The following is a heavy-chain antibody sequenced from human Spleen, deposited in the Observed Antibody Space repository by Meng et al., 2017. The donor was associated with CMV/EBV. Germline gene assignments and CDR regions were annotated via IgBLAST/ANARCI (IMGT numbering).Heavy chain of an antibody. V-gene: IGHV3-11*01. D-gene: IGHD3-3*01. J-gene: IGHJ5*02. CDR3: ARDEEWLFNP. CDR1: GFIFSDYY. Sequence: GESLKISCAASGFIFSDYYMNWIRQAPGKGLEWVSYISSTGRTIYSADSVEGRFTNSRDNAKNSLYLHMKSLRAEDTAVYYCARDEEWLFNPWGQGTLVTVS. CDR2: ISSTGRTI.